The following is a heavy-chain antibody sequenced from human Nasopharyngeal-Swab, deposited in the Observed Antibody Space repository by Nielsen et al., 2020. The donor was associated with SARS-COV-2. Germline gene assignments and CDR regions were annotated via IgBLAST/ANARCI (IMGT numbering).Heavy chain of an antibody. CDR2: IKSKTDGGTT. J-gene: IGHJ3*02. V-gene: IGHV3-15*01. D-gene: IGHD3-3*01. CDR3: AKSPRSGVIIPCMTDAFDI. Sequence: GGSLRLSCAASGFTFSNAWMSWVRQAPGKGLEWVGRIKSKTDGGTTDYAAPVKGRFTISRDDSKNTLYLQMNSLKTEDTAVYYCAKSPRSGVIIPCMTDAFDIWGQGTMVTVSS. CDR1: GFTFSNAW.